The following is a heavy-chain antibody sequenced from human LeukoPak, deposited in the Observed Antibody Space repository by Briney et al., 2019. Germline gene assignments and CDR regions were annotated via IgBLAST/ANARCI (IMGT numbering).Heavy chain of an antibody. CDR2: IDHSGST. D-gene: IGHD2-2*01. Sequence: SETLSLTCAVYGGSFSGYYWSWIRQPPGKGLEWIGEIDHSGSTNYNPSLKSRVTISVDTSKNHFSLKQSSVTAADTAVYYCARTTTPSSTSCPGQWGQGTLVTVSS. CDR3: ARTTTPSSTSCPGQ. V-gene: IGHV4-34*01. CDR1: GGSFSGYY. J-gene: IGHJ4*02.